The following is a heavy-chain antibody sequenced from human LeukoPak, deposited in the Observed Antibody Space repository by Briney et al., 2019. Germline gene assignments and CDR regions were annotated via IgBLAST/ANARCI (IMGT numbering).Heavy chain of an antibody. V-gene: IGHV5-51*01. CDR3: ARRAAFDY. Sequence: GESLKISCKASGYIFTSYWIAWVRQMSGKGLECMGIIYPGDSYTRYSPSFQGQVTISADKSISTAYLQWSSLRASDTAMYYCARRAAFDYWGQGTLVTVSS. J-gene: IGHJ4*02. CDR1: GYIFTSYW. CDR2: IYPGDSYT.